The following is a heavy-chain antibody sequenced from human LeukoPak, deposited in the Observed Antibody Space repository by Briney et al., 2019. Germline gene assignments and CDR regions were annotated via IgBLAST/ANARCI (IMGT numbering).Heavy chain of an antibody. Sequence: PSETLSLTCTVSGGSISSYYWSWIRQPPGKGLEWIGYIYYSGSTNYNPSLKSRVTISVDTSKNQFSLKLSSVTAADTAVYYCARDPQQLGRLDYWGQGTLVTVSS. CDR2: IYYSGST. CDR3: ARDPQQLGRLDY. CDR1: GGSISSYY. J-gene: IGHJ4*02. V-gene: IGHV4-59*12. D-gene: IGHD7-27*01.